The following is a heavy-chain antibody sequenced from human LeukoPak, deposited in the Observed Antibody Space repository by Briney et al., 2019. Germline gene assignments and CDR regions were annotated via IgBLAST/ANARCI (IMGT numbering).Heavy chain of an antibody. CDR1: GGSISSYY. J-gene: IGHJ6*03. CDR2: IYYSGST. Sequence: PSETLSLTCTVSGGSISSYYWSWIRQPPGKGLEWIGYIYYSGSTNYNPSLRSRVTISVDTSRNQFSLKLSSVTAADTAVYYCARGGGVGYYYYYMDVWGKGTTVTISS. V-gene: IGHV4-59*01. D-gene: IGHD1-26*01. CDR3: ARGGGVGYYYYYMDV.